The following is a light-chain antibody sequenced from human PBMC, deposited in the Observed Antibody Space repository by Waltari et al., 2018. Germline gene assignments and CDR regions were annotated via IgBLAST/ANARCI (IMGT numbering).Light chain of an antibody. CDR3: MQGTHWPYT. V-gene: IGKV2-30*01. J-gene: IGKJ2*01. CDR2: RVS. Sequence: EVVMTQSPLSLPVTLGQPASISCRSSQSLVYSDGNTYLSWFQQRPGQSPGRLFYRVSNRDSGVPDRFSGSGSGTDFTLKISWVEAEDVGVYYCMQGTHWPYTFGQGTKLEIK. CDR1: QSLVYSDGNTY.